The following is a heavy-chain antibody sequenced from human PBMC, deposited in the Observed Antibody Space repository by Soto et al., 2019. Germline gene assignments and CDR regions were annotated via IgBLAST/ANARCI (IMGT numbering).Heavy chain of an antibody. D-gene: IGHD1-26*01. J-gene: IGHJ2*01. CDR1: NGSISSTFYY. Sequence: SETLSLTCTVSNGSISSTFYYWGWTRQPPGKGLEWIGTVHSTGSTYYNPSLKSRATVSVDTSKNQFSLRLTSVTAPDTAIYFCARHWRYSGSYSSFWYFDLWGRGTLVTVSS. CDR2: VHSTGST. V-gene: IGHV4-39*01. CDR3: ARHWRYSGSYSSFWYFDL.